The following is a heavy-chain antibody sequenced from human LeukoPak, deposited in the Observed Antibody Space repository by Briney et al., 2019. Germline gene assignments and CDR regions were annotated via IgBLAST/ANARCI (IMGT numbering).Heavy chain of an antibody. CDR1: GGSISGYY. J-gene: IGHJ4*02. CDR2: IYPSGIT. Sequence: PSETLSLTCTVSGGSISGYYWSWIRQPAGQGLEWIGRIYPSGITNYNPSLRSRVNMSLDTSKNQFSLKVSSVTAADTAVYYCTRGQSGYYDYWGQGPLVTVSS. CDR3: TRGQSGYYDY. V-gene: IGHV4-4*07. D-gene: IGHD3-3*01.